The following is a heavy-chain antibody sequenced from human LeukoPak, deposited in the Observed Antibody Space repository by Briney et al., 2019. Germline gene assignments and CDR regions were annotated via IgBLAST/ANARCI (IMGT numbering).Heavy chain of an antibody. V-gene: IGHV3-30*02. CDR3: AKDFSVYYHDSRVLDY. CDR1: GFTFSSYE. D-gene: IGHD3-22*01. J-gene: IGHJ4*02. Sequence: GGSLRLSCAASGFTFSSYEMNWVRQAPGKGLEWVAFIRFDGSNKYYADSVKGRFTISRDNSKNTLYLQMNSLRAEDTAVYYCAKDFSVYYHDSRVLDYWGQGTLVTVSS. CDR2: IRFDGSNK.